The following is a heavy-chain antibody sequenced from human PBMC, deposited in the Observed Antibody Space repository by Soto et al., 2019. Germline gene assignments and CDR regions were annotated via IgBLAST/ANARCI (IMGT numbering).Heavy chain of an antibody. D-gene: IGHD2-21*01. J-gene: IGHJ4*02. CDR2: INPSDGAT. CDR3: AREYVEMASIPQMRRYYFDY. Sequence: GASVKVSCKASGYPFTSYYIHCVRQAPGQGLEWMGIINPSDGATSYAQKFQGRVTITRDTSTSTVYMELSSLRSEDAAVYYCAREYVEMASIPQMRRYYFDYWGQGTLVTVSS. V-gene: IGHV1-46*01. CDR1: GYPFTSYY.